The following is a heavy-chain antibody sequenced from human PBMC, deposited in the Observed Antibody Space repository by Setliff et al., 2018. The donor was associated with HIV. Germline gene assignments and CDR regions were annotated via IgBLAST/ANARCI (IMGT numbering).Heavy chain of an antibody. V-gene: IGHV4-38-2*02. CDR3: ARLTTTYYYDSSAYYHPV. D-gene: IGHD3-22*01. Sequence: PSETLSLTCTVSGYSISSDYYWGWIRQPPGKGLEWIGYIYYSGSTNYNPSLKSRVTISVDTSKNQFSLKLSSVTAADTAVYYCARLTTTYYYDSSAYYHPVWGQGTLVTVSS. CDR1: GYSISSDYY. J-gene: IGHJ4*02. CDR2: IYYSGST.